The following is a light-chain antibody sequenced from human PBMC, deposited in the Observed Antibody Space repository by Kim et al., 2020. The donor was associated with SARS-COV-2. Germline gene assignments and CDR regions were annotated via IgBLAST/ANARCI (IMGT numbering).Light chain of an antibody. V-gene: IGLV3-1*01. CDR1: KLGDKY. CDR2: QDS. J-gene: IGLJ1*01. Sequence: SYELTQPPSVSVSPGQTASITCSGDKLGDKYACWYQQKPGQSPVLVIYQDSKRPSGIPERFSGSNSGNTATLTISGTQAMDKADYYCQAWDSSLYVFGTG. CDR3: QAWDSSLYV.